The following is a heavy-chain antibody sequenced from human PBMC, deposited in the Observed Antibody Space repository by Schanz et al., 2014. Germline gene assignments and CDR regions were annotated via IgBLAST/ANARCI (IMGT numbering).Heavy chain of an antibody. Sequence: QVQLQESGPGLVKPSGTLSLPCAVSGASISSSNWWSWVRQPPGKGLEWIGEIYHSGNTNYNASLKSRVTISVDNPKNQFSLPRTSLTAADTAVYYCARDTTWRLDLWGRGTLVTVSS. CDR1: GASISSSNW. CDR3: ARDTTWRLDL. CDR2: IYHSGNT. D-gene: IGHD1-1*01. J-gene: IGHJ2*01. V-gene: IGHV4-4*02.